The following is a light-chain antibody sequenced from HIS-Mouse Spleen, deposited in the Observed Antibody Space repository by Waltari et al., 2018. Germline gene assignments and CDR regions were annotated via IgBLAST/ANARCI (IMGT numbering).Light chain of an antibody. CDR1: SSDVGSYNL. V-gene: IGLV2-23*01. CDR3: CSYAVSSTWV. Sequence: QSALTQPASVSGSPGQSITISCPGTSSDVGSYNLVSWYPQHPGKAPKLMIYEGSKRPSGVSNRFSGSKSGNTASLTISGLQAEDEADYYCCSYAVSSTWVFGGGTKLTVL. CDR2: EGS. J-gene: IGLJ3*02.